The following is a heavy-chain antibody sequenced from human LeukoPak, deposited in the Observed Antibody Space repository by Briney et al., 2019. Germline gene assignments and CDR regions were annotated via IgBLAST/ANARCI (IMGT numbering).Heavy chain of an antibody. CDR1: GGSISSYY. D-gene: IGHD3-22*01. J-gene: IGHJ1*01. CDR2: IYYSRST. Sequence: SETLSLTCTVSGGSISSYYWSWIRQPPGKGLEWIGYIYYSRSTNYNPSLKSRVTISVDTSKNQFSLKLSSVTAADTAVYYCARDGPSKKYYYDSSGQPFQHWGQGTLVTVSS. CDR3: ARDGPSKKYYYDSSGQPFQH. V-gene: IGHV4-59*01.